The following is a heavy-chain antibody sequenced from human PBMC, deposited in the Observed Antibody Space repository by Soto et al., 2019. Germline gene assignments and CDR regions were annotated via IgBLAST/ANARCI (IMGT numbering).Heavy chain of an antibody. CDR1: GGSISSGGYY. J-gene: IGHJ4*02. V-gene: IGHV4-31*03. CDR3: ARSVYGDYIWGSYGPSHFDY. D-gene: IGHD3-16*01. Sequence: SETLSLTCTVSGGSISSGGYYWSWIRQHPGKGLEWIGYIYYSGSTYYNPSLKSRVTISVDTSKNQFSLKLSSVTAADTAVYYCARSVYGDYIWGSYGPSHFDYWGQGTLVTVSS. CDR2: IYYSGST.